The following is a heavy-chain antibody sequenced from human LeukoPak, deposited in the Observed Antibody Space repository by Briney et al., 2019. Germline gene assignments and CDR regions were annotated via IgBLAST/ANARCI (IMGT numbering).Heavy chain of an antibody. CDR1: GGSFSGYY. D-gene: IGHD1-26*01. CDR3: ASRDPNKVGATRAFEI. Sequence: PSETLSLTCAVYGGSFSGYYWSWIRQPPGKGLQWICEINHSGSTNYTPSLKSRVTISVGTSKNPFSLKLSSVTAADTAVYYCASRDPNKVGATRAFEIWGQGAMVTVSS. J-gene: IGHJ3*02. V-gene: IGHV4-34*01. CDR2: INHSGST.